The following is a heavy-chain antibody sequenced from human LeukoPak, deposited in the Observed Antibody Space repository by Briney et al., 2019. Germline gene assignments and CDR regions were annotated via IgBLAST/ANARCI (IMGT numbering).Heavy chain of an antibody. CDR3: ARGDCSSTSCYIDY. CDR2: ISPGGGTT. CDR1: GFAFGSEA. J-gene: IGHJ4*02. V-gene: IGHV3-23*01. D-gene: IGHD2-2*01. Sequence: GGSLRLSCAVSGFAFGSEAMSRVRQSPARGLEWVASISPGGGTTCYADSVKGRFTISRDNSKSTLYLQMNSLRAEDTAVYYCARGDCSSTSCYIDYWGQGTLVTVSS.